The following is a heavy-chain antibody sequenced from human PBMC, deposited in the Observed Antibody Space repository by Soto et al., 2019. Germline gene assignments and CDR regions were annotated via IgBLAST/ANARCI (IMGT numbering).Heavy chain of an antibody. CDR2: ISNSFSDGNT. J-gene: IGHJ4*02. Sequence: EVQLLESGGGLVQPGGSLRLSCAASGFTFSNYAMDWVRQAPGKGLEWVSAISNSFSDGNTHYADSVKGRFTISSDNDKNTVFLEMNSVRSEDMAVYYCAKVFSPEGGNYFDLWGQGTLVTVSS. CDR1: GFTFSNYA. CDR3: AKVFSPEGGNYFDL. V-gene: IGHV3-23*01.